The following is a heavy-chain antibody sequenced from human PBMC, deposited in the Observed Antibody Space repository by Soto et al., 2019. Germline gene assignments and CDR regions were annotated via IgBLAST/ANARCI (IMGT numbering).Heavy chain of an antibody. Sequence: EVQLVESGGGLVKPGGSLRLSCAASGFTFSSYSMNWVRQAPGKGLEWVSSISSSSSYIYYADSVKGRFTISRDNAKNSLYLQMNSLRAEDTAVYYCARDPAAGRPLGYYGMDVWGQGTTVTVSS. V-gene: IGHV3-21*01. D-gene: IGHD6-13*01. CDR2: ISSSSSYI. CDR3: ARDPAAGRPLGYYGMDV. J-gene: IGHJ6*02. CDR1: GFTFSSYS.